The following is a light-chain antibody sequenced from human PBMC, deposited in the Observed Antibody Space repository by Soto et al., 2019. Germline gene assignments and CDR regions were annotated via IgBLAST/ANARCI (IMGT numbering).Light chain of an antibody. CDR2: DAS. CDR1: QSVNSNY. V-gene: IGKV3-11*01. J-gene: IGKJ1*01. CDR3: QQRSIWPWT. Sequence: EIVMTQSPATLSVSPGERATLSCRASQSVNSNYLAWYQQRPGQAPRLLIYDASNRATGIPARFSGSGSGTDFTLTISSLEPEDFAVFYCQQRSIWPWTFGQGTKVDIK.